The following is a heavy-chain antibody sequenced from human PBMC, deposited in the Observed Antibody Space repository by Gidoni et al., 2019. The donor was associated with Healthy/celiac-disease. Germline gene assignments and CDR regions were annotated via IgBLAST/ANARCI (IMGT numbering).Heavy chain of an antibody. V-gene: IGHV1-69*04. CDR2: IIPILGIA. CDR3: ARDLNYCSGGSCYSRWFDP. Sequence: QVQLVQSGAEVKKPGSSVKVSCKASGGTFSSYASRWVRQAPGQGLEWMGRIIPILGIANYAQKFQGRVTITADKSTSTAYMELSSLRSEDTAVYYCARDLNYCSGGSCYSRWFDPWGQGTLVTVSS. CDR1: GGTFSSYA. D-gene: IGHD2-15*01. J-gene: IGHJ5*02.